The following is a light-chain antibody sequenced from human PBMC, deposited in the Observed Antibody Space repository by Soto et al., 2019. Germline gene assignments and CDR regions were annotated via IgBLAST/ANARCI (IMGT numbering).Light chain of an antibody. J-gene: IGKJ5*01. CDR3: QQYRSSPIT. CDR2: GAS. Sequence: EIVLTQSPGTLSLSPGERATLSCRASQSVSSSYLAWHQQKPGQAPRLLIYGASSRATGIPDRFSGSGSGTSFTLTISRLEPEDIAVYYCQQYRSSPITFGQGTRLEIK. V-gene: IGKV3-20*01. CDR1: QSVSSSY.